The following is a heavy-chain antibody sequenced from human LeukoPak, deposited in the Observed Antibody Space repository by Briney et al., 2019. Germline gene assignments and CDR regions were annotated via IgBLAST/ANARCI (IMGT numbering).Heavy chain of an antibody. J-gene: IGHJ3*02. CDR3: ARAAYYYDSSGYDDALDI. D-gene: IGHD3-22*01. CDR2: TSRSGGTI. Sequence: GGSLRLSCAASGFTFSDYCMNWIRQAPGKGLEWVSYTSRSGGTIYYADSVKGRFTISRDNAKNSLYLQMNSLRAEDTAVYYCARAAYYYDSSGYDDALDIWGQGTMVTVSS. V-gene: IGHV3-11*01. CDR1: GFTFSDYC.